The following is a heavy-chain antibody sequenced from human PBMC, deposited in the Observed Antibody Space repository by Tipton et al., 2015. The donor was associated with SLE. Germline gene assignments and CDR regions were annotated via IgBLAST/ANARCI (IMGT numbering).Heavy chain of an antibody. CDR1: GGSISSGSYY. D-gene: IGHD1-26*01. CDR2: IYTSGST. CDR3: ARGAGVGATRAFDI. V-gene: IGHV4-61*09. Sequence: TLSLTCTVSGGSISSGSYYWSWFRQPAGKGLEWIGYIYTSGSTNYNPSLKSRVTISVDTSKNQFSLKLSSVTAADTAVYYCARGAGVGATRAFDIWGQGTMVTVSS. J-gene: IGHJ3*02.